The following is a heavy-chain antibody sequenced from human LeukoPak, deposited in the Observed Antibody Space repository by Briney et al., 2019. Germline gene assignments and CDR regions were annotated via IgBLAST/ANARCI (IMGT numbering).Heavy chain of an antibody. V-gene: IGHV3-23*01. CDR3: AKVGYSYGYSSLIDY. CDR1: GFTFSSYA. J-gene: IGHJ4*02. CDR2: ISGSGGST. D-gene: IGHD5-18*01. Sequence: GGSLRLSCAASGFTFSSYAMSWVRQAPGKGLEWVSAISGSGGSTYYADSVKGRFTISRDNSKNTLYLQMNSLRAEDTAVYYCAKVGYSYGYSSLIDYWGQGTLVAVSS.